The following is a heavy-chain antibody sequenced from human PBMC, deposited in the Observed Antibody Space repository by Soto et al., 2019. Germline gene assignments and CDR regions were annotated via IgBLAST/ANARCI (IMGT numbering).Heavy chain of an antibody. CDR2: ISSSASII. D-gene: IGHD1-7*01. CDR3: ARDLLTTGTSFDS. Sequence: VGSLRLSCVASGFTFSSFEMNWFRQAPGKGLEWISYISSSASIIYYADSVKGRFTISRENANNSLYLQMNDLRAEDTAVYYCARDLLTTGTSFDSWGQGTLVTVSS. J-gene: IGHJ4*02. V-gene: IGHV3-48*03. CDR1: GFTFSSFE.